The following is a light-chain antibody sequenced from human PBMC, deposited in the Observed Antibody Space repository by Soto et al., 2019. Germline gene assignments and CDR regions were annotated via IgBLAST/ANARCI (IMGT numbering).Light chain of an antibody. CDR1: QSVSSSS. CDR2: GAS. CDR3: QQYGSSPGT. V-gene: IGKV3-20*01. J-gene: IGKJ1*01. Sequence: EIVLTQSPGTLSLSPGERATLSCRASQSVSSSSLAWYQQKPGQAPRLLIYGASSRATGIPDRFSGSGSGTDFTLTISRLEPEDSAVYYCQQYGSSPGTFGQGTKVEIK.